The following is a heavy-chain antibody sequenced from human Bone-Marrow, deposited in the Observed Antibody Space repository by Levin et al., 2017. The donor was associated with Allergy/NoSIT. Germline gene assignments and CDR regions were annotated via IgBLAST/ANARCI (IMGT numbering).Heavy chain of an antibody. CDR2: INANNGDT. CDR1: GYIFTNYG. Sequence: GESLKISCKASGYIFTNYGITWVRQASGQGLEWLGWINANNGDTYYAQKFQGRATMTTDASTSTAYMEMRGLKADDTAVYFCASDRPRLSTGGGCYGGYWGQGTLVSVSS. V-gene: IGHV1-18*01. D-gene: IGHD2-15*01. J-gene: IGHJ4*02. CDR3: ASDRPRLSTGGGCYGGY.